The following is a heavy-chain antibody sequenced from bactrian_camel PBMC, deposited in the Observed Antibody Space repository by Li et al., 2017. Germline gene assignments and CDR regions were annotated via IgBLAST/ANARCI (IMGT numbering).Heavy chain of an antibody. Sequence: HVQLVESGGGSVQAGGTLRLSCEASGYTENSYSMGWLRRVIGKEREGVATIDTDGNTQYADSVKGRFTISKDSAKSTLYLQMDSLEPEDSAMYYCASAHCAWWSEIWNHKRTDLGYWGRGTQVTVS. D-gene: IGHD7*01. V-gene: IGHV3S9*01. J-gene: IGHJ6*01. CDR1: GYTENSYS. CDR3: ASAHCAWWSEIWNHKRTDLGY. CDR2: IDTDGNT.